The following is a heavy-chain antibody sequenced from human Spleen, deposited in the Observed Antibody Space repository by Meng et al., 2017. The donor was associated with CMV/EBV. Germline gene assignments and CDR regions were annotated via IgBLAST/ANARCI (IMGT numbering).Heavy chain of an antibody. D-gene: IGHD4-17*01. CDR1: GFTFSSYA. CDR2: ITNIGGST. CDR3: ARGRDYGDYDPDY. Sequence: GESLKISCAASGFTFSSYAMSWVRQAPGRGLEWVSIITNIGGSTYYADSVKGRFTISRDTSKNTLYLQMNSLRAEDTAVYYCARGRDYGDYDPDYWGQGTLVTVSS. J-gene: IGHJ4*02. V-gene: IGHV3-23*01.